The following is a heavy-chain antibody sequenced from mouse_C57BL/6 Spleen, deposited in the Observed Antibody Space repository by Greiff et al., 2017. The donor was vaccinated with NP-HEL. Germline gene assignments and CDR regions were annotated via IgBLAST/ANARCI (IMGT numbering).Heavy chain of an antibody. CDR3: AREDYDFV. Sequence: QVQLQQSGPELVKPGASVKISCKASGYAFSSSWMNWVKQRPGKGLEWIGRIYPGDGDTNYNGKFKGKATLTADKSSSTAYMQLSSLTSEDSAVYFCAREDYDFVWGTGTTVTVSS. CDR2: IYPGDGDT. CDR1: GYAFSSSW. V-gene: IGHV1-82*01. D-gene: IGHD2-4*01. J-gene: IGHJ1*03.